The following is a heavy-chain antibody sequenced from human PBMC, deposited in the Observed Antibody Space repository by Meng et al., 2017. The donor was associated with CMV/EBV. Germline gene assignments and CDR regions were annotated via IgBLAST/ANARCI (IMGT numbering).Heavy chain of an antibody. CDR2: IYSGGST. Sequence: EVQLVESGGGLVQQGGSLRLSCAASGFTVSSNYMSWVRQAPGKGLEWVSVIYSGGSTYYADSVKGRFTISRDNSKNTLYLQMNSLRAEDTAVYYCLLVFGRGVIDYWGQGTLVTVSS. D-gene: IGHD3-3*02. V-gene: IGHV3-66*01. J-gene: IGHJ4*02. CDR3: LLVFGRGVIDY. CDR1: GFTVSSNY.